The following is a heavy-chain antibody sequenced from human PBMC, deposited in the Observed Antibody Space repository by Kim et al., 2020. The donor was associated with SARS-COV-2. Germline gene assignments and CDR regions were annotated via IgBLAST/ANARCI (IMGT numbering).Heavy chain of an antibody. D-gene: IGHD1-26*01. CDR3: AKLSGSYPYDAFDI. J-gene: IGHJ3*02. V-gene: IGHV3-23*01. Sequence: AESGKCRFTLSGDKDKNTLYLQMNSRRAEDTAVYYCAKLSGSYPYDAFDIWGQGTMVTVSS.